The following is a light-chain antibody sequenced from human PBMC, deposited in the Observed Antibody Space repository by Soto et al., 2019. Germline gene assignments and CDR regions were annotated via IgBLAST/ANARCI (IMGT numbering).Light chain of an antibody. Sequence: GDRVTISCRASQGIGSALACYQQKPGKAPKVLIYDASSLKSGVPSRFSGSGSGTEFTLTISSLQPDDFATYYCQHYNSYSEAFGQGTKVDIK. CDR1: QGIGSA. J-gene: IGKJ1*01. V-gene: IGKV1-13*02. CDR3: QHYNSYSEA. CDR2: DAS.